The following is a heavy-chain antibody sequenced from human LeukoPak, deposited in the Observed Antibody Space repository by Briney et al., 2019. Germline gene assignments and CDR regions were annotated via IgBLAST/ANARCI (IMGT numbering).Heavy chain of an antibody. CDR3: ATLDYYDSSGYYYPPPPFDY. CDR2: INPNSGGT. J-gene: IGHJ4*02. Sequence: GASVTVSCKASGYTFTGYYMHWVRQAPGQGLEWMGWINPNSGGTNYAQKFQGRVTMTRDTSISTAYMELSRLRSEDTAVYYCATLDYYDSSGYYYPPPPFDYWGQGTLVTVSS. D-gene: IGHD3-22*01. V-gene: IGHV1-2*02. CDR1: GYTFTGYY.